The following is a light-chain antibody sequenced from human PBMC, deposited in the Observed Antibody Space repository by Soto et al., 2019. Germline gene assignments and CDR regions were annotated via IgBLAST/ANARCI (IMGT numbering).Light chain of an antibody. J-gene: IGLJ2*01. V-gene: IGLV3-9*01. CDR2: RDS. CDR1: NIGSKN. CDR3: QVWDSSTANVV. Sequence: SSELTQPLSVSVALGQTARITCGGNNIGSKNVHWYQQEPGQAPVLVIYRDSNRPSGIPERFSGSNSGNTATLTISRVQAGDEADYYCQVWDSSTANVVFGGGTKLTVL.